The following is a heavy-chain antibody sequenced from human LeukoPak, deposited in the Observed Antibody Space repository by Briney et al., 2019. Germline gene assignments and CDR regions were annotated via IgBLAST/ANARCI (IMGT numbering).Heavy chain of an antibody. J-gene: IGHJ4*02. V-gene: IGHV1-2*02. CDR1: GYTFTGYF. Sequence: ASVKVSCKTSGYTFTGYFMHWVRQAPGQGLEWMGWINPNSGGTNYAQKFQGRVTMTRDTSISTAYMELSSLRSDDTAVYYCARDVGEYCSSTNCYASHYWGQGTLVTVSS. CDR3: ARDVGEYCSSTNCYASHY. D-gene: IGHD2-2*01. CDR2: INPNSGGT.